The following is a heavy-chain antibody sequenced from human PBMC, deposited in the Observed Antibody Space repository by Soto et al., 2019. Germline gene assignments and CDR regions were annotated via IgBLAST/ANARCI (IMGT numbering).Heavy chain of an antibody. D-gene: IGHD3-3*01. CDR1: GYTFTSYF. CDR2: INPSGGST. V-gene: IGHV1-46*01. Sequence: RASVKVSCQASGYTFTSYFMHWVRQTPGQGLEWMGIINPSGGSTSYAQKFQGRVTMTRDTSTSTVYMELSSLRSEDTAVYYCARDPLSYYDFWSGYFSPERYYYGMDVWGQGTTVTVSS. J-gene: IGHJ6*02. CDR3: ARDPLSYYDFWSGYFSPERYYYGMDV.